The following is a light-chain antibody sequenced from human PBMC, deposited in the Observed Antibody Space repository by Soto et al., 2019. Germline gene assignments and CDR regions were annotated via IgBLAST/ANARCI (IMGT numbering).Light chain of an antibody. CDR2: KAS. J-gene: IGKJ4*01. V-gene: IGKV1-5*03. CDR3: QQLSTYPST. CDR1: QSISTW. Sequence: DIQMTQSPSTLSASVGDRVTITCRASQSISTWLAWYQQEPGKAPKLLIHKASSLQSGVPSRFSGSGSGTDFTLTISSLHPDDFATYYCQQLSTYPSTFGGGTKVEIK.